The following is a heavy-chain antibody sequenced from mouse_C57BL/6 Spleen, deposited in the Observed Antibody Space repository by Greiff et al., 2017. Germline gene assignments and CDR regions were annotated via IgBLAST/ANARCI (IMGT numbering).Heavy chain of an antibody. CDR2: ISSGGSYT. CDR1: GFTFSSYG. J-gene: IGHJ2*01. V-gene: IGHV5-6*01. CDR3: ARHRGTPNLYFDY. Sequence: EVQVVESGGDLVKPGGSLKLSCAASGFTFSSYGMSWVRQTPDKRLEWVATISSGGSYTYYPDSVKGRFTISRDNAKNTLYLQMSSLKSEDTAMYYCARHRGTPNLYFDYWGQGTTLTVSS. D-gene: IGHD3-1*01.